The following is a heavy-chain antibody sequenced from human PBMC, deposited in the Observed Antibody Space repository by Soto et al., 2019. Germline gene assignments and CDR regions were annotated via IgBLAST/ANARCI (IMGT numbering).Heavy chain of an antibody. D-gene: IGHD4-17*01. V-gene: IGHV4-30-2*01. J-gene: IGHJ5*02. Sequence: SETLSLTCAVSGGSISSGGYSWSWIRQPPGKGLEWIGYIYHSGSTYYNPSLKSRITISVDRSKNQFSLKLSSVTAADTAVYYCARAHDYGDSSWFDPWGQGTLVTVSS. CDR2: IYHSGST. CDR3: ARAHDYGDSSWFDP. CDR1: GGSISSGGYS.